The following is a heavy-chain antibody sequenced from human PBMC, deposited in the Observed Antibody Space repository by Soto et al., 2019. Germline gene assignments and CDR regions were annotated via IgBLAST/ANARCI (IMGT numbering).Heavy chain of an antibody. CDR2: IYYSGST. CDR1: GGSISSGGYY. D-gene: IGHD7-27*01. J-gene: IGHJ4*02. V-gene: IGHV4-31*03. CDR3: ARGELGMSSYYFDY. Sequence: SETLSLTCTVSGGSISSGGYYWSWIRQHPGKGLEWIGYIYYSGSTYYNPSLKSRVTISVDTSKNQFSLKLSSVTAADTAVYYCARGELGMSSYYFDYWGQGTLVTVSS.